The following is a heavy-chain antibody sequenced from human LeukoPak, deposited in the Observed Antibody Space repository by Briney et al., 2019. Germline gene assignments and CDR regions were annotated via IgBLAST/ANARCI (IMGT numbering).Heavy chain of an antibody. J-gene: IGHJ4*02. CDR2: MQYDGSQI. CDR1: GLAFSSYG. D-gene: IGHD6-13*01. Sequence: PGGSLRLPCTASGLAFSSYGMHWARQAPGKGLEWVAFMQYDGSQIYYADSVKGRFTISRDNSKNALYLQMNSLRPEDTAVYYCAGKAAAFYFDYWGQGTLVTVSS. CDR3: AGKAAAFYFDY. V-gene: IGHV3-30*02.